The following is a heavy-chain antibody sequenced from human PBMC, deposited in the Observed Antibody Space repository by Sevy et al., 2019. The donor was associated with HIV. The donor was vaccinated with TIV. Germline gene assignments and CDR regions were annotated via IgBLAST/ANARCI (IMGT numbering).Heavy chain of an antibody. J-gene: IGHJ3*02. D-gene: IGHD1-26*01. Sequence: ASVKVSCKASGYTFTTYDINWVRQATGQGLEWMEWMNPNSGATGYAQNFQGRVTITGNTSISTAYLELSSLKSEDTAVYFSARGDPDSDPSGDDAFDIWGRGTMVTVSS. CDR3: ARGDPDSDPSGDDAFDI. V-gene: IGHV1-8*03. CDR2: MNPNSGAT. CDR1: GYTFTTYD.